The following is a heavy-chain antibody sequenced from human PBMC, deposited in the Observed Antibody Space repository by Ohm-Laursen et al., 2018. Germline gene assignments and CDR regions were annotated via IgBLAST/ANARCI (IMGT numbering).Heavy chain of an antibody. D-gene: IGHD1-7*01. Sequence: TLSLTCTVSGGSISSGGYYWSWVRQHPGKGLEWIGYIYYSGSTYYNPSLKSRVTISVDTSKNQFSLKLSSVTAADTAVYYCARRSITGTTEFDYWGQGTLVTVSS. J-gene: IGHJ4*02. CDR1: GGSISSGGYY. V-gene: IGHV4-31*03. CDR2: IYYSGST. CDR3: ARRSITGTTEFDY.